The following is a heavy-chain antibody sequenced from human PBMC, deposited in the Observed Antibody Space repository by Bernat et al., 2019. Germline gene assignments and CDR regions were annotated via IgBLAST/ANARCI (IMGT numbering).Heavy chain of an antibody. CDR2: IWYDGSNK. Sequence: QVQLVESGGGVVQPGRSLRLSCAASGFTFSSYGMHWVRQAPGKGLAWVAVIWYDGSNKYYADAVKGRFTISRDNSKNTLYLQMNSLRAEDTAVYYCARGGGDYGDYVGYYYYYMDVWGKGTTVTVSS. D-gene: IGHD4-17*01. V-gene: IGHV3-33*01. CDR3: ARGGGDYGDYVGYYYYYMDV. J-gene: IGHJ6*03. CDR1: GFTFSSYG.